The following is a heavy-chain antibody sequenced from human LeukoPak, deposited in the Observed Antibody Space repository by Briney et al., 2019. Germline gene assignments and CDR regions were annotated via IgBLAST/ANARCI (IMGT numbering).Heavy chain of an antibody. CDR3: ASLGEQWLVQYLHY. CDR2: ISSSDSTI. D-gene: IGHD6-19*01. Sequence: GGSLRLSCAASGFTFSSYEMNWVRQAPGKGLEWVSYISSSDSTIYYADSVKGRFTISRDNAKNSLYLQMNSLRAEDTAVYYCASLGEQWLVQYLHYWGQGTLVTVSS. CDR1: GFTFSSYE. V-gene: IGHV3-48*03. J-gene: IGHJ4*02.